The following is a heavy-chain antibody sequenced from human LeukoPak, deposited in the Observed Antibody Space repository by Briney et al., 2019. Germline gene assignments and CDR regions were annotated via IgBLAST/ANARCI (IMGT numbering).Heavy chain of an antibody. CDR3: ASAVAGPHY. CDR1: GFTFSSYN. V-gene: IGHV3-66*01. J-gene: IGHJ4*02. D-gene: IGHD6-19*01. CDR2: IYSGGST. Sequence: GGSLRLSCAASGFTFSSYNMNWVRQAPGKGLEWVSVIYSGGSTYYADSVKGRFTISRDNSKNTLYLQMNSLRAEDTAVYYCASAVAGPHYWGQGTLVTVSS.